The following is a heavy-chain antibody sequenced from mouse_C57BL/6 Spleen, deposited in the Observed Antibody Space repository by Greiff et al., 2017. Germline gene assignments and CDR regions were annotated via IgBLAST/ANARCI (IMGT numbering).Heavy chain of an antibody. CDR3: ARLTGAFDY. CDR1: GFTFSSYT. Sequence: EVKVVESGGGLVKPGGSLKLSCAASGFTFSSYTMSWVRQTPEKRLEWVATISGGGGNTYYPDSVKGRFTISRDNAKNTLYLQMSSLRSEDTALYYCARLTGAFDYWGQGTTLTVSS. V-gene: IGHV5-9*01. J-gene: IGHJ2*01. CDR2: ISGGGGNT. D-gene: IGHD4-1*01.